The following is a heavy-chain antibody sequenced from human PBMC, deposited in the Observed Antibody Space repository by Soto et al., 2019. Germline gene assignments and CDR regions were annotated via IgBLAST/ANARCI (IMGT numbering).Heavy chain of an antibody. J-gene: IGHJ4*02. Sequence: PGGSLRLSCAASGVTFSSYGMHWVRQATGKGLEWVAVISYDGSNKYYADSVKGRFTISRDNSKNTLYLQMNSLRAEDTAVYYCAKDYPGGRDGYPRGYFDYWGREPWSPSPQ. CDR3: AKDYPGGRDGYPRGYFDY. D-gene: IGHD5-12*01. CDR2: ISYDGSNK. V-gene: IGHV3-30*18. CDR1: GVTFSSYG.